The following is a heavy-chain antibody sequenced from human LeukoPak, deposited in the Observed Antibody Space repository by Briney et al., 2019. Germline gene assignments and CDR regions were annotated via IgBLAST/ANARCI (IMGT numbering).Heavy chain of an antibody. CDR1: GGSFSGYY. CDR3: ARGLGCSGGSCYSTYYYYGMDV. D-gene: IGHD2-15*01. CDR2: INHSGST. J-gene: IGHJ6*02. V-gene: IGHV4-34*01. Sequence: SETLSLTCAVYGGSFSGYYWSWIRQPPGKGLEWIGEINHSGSTNYNPSLKSRATISVDTSKNQFSLKLSSVTAADTAVYYCARGLGCSGGSCYSTYYYYGMDVWGQGTTVTVSS.